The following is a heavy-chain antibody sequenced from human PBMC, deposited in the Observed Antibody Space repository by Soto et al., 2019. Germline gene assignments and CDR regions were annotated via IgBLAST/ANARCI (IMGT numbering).Heavy chain of an antibody. J-gene: IGHJ6*02. CDR3: ARDRLMATAGTARYYYGLDV. Sequence: SETLSLTCTVSGGSTRSGGYYWSWIRHLPGKGLEWIGHIYYSGNTYYNPSLKSRLAISVDTSKNQFSLKLNSVTAADTAVYYCARDRLMATAGTARYYYGLDVWGQGTTVTVSS. CDR2: IYYSGNT. CDR1: GGSTRSGGYY. V-gene: IGHV4-31*03. D-gene: IGHD2-21*02.